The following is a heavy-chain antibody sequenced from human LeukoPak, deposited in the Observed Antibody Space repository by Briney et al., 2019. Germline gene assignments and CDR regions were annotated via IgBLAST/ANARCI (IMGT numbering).Heavy chain of an antibody. CDR2: ISAGADST. CDR3: AREQRPGIAAAGTD. J-gene: IGHJ4*02. V-gene: IGHV3-23*01. CDR1: TFTFSSYA. D-gene: IGHD6-13*01. Sequence: GGSLRLSCAASTFTFSSYAMSWVRQAPGKGLEWVSAISAGADSTYYADSVQGRFTISRDNSKNTLFLQMSGLGAEDTAVYYCAREQRPGIAAAGTDWGKGTLVTVSS.